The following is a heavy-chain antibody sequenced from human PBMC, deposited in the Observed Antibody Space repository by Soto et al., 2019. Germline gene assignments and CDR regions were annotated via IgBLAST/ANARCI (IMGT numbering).Heavy chain of an antibody. CDR2: IYYTGTT. D-gene: IGHD1-26*01. CDR3: ARGIVGATTYFDY. J-gene: IGHJ4*02. Sequence: ASETLSLTCTVSGGSISSTSYYWGWIRQPPGKGLEWIGSIYYTGTTYYNPSLKSRVTISVDTSKNQLSLKLTSVTAADTAVYYCARGIVGATTYFDYWGQGTLVTVSS. CDR1: GGSISSTSYY. V-gene: IGHV4-39*01.